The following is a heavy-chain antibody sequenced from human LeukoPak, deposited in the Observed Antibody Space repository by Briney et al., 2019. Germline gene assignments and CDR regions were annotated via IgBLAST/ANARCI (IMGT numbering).Heavy chain of an antibody. J-gene: IGHJ4*02. Sequence: ASRKVSSKASVYTLTNYGISWVGQAPGQRLEGMGWISAYNGNTNYAQKLQGRVTMTTDTSTSTAYMELRSLRSDDTAVYYCARDRVAAAGKPDYWGQGTLVTVSS. D-gene: IGHD6-13*01. CDR2: ISAYNGNT. CDR1: VYTLTNYG. V-gene: IGHV1-18*01. CDR3: ARDRVAAAGKPDY.